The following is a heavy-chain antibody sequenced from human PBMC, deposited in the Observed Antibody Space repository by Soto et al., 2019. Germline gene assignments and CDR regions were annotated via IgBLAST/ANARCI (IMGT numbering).Heavy chain of an antibody. D-gene: IGHD3-10*01. CDR2: TYYRSKWYN. CDR1: GDSVSSNSAA. Sequence: SPTLSLTCAISGDSVSSNSAAWNWIRQSPSRGLEWLGRTYYRSKWYNDYAVSVKSRITINPDTSKNQFSLQLNSVTPEDTAVYYCARDSASLWFGEWYFDYWGQGTLVTVSS. J-gene: IGHJ4*02. V-gene: IGHV6-1*01. CDR3: ARDSASLWFGEWYFDY.